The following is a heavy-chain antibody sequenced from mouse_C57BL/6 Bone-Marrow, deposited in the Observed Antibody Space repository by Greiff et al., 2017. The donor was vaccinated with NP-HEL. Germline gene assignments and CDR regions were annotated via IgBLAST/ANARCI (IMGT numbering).Heavy chain of an antibody. V-gene: IGHV1-50*01. CDR2: IDPSESYT. CDR1: GYTFTSYW. Sequence: VQLQQPGAELVKPGASVKLSCKASGYTFTSYWMQWVKQRPGQGLEWIGEIDPSESYTNYNQKFKGKATLTVDTSSSTAYMQLSSLTSEYSAVYYCARDGDVGYAMDYWGQGTSVTVSS. D-gene: IGHD2-3*01. J-gene: IGHJ4*01. CDR3: ARDGDVGYAMDY.